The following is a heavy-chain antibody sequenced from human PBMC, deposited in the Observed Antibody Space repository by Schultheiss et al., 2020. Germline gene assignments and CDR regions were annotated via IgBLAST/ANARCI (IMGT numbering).Heavy chain of an antibody. CDR2: ISSSGSTI. Sequence: GGSLRLSCAASGFTFSSYEMNWVRQAPGKGLEWVSYISSSGSTIYYADSVKGRFTISRDNAKNSLYLQMNSLRAEDTAVYYCARDLYSSGWYYAFDIWGQGTLVTVSS. CDR3: ARDLYSSGWYYAFDI. CDR1: GFTFSSYE. J-gene: IGHJ4*02. V-gene: IGHV3-48*03. D-gene: IGHD6-19*01.